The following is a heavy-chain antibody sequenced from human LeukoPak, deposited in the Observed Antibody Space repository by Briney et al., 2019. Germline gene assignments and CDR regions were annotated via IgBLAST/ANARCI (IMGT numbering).Heavy chain of an antibody. V-gene: IGHV3-21*01. Sequence: PGGSLRLSCAASGFSFSDYSMTCVRQAPGKGLEWVSSISRSSTYIYYADSVKGRFTIPRDNAKNSLYLQMNSLKAEDTAVYYCARIATAGSYFDYWGQGTLVTVSS. CDR2: ISRSSTYI. CDR1: GFSFSDYS. D-gene: IGHD6-13*01. J-gene: IGHJ4*02. CDR3: ARIATAGSYFDY.